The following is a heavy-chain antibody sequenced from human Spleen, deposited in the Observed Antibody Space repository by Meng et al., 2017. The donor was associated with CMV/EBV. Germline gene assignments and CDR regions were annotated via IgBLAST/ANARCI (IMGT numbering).Heavy chain of an antibody. Sequence: GESLKISCAASGFTFSSYAMSWVRQAPGKGPVWVSRISPDGTSINYADSVKGRFTISRDNAKNTLYLQMSSLTDDDTAVYHYAREVEALRGWLDPWGHGTLVTVSS. CDR3: AREVEALRGWLDP. J-gene: IGHJ5*02. CDR1: GFTFSSYA. V-gene: IGHV3-74*01. CDR2: ISPDGTSI. D-gene: IGHD2-15*01.